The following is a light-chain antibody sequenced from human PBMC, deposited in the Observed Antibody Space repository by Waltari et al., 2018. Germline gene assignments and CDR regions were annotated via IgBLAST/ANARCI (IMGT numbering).Light chain of an antibody. CDR3: QQSYSTPLT. Sequence: DIQMTQSPSSLSTSLGDRVTITCRASRDVDSYVNRYQKKPGKAPKLRIYHASTVQRGVPPMFSGGVSGTDFTLTISGLQPEDFATYFCQQSYSTPLTFGQGTRLEIK. CDR1: RDVDSY. CDR2: HAS. V-gene: IGKV1-39*01. J-gene: IGKJ5*01.